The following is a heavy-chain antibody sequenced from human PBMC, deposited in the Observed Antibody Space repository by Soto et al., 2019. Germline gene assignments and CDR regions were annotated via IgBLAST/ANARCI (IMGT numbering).Heavy chain of an antibody. CDR3: ARGPLVVLNYFES. CDR2: IFPLTDIP. J-gene: IGHJ4*02. CDR1: GGTFRNYP. V-gene: IGHV1-69*02. Sequence: QVQLVQSGTEVKKPGSSVKVSCKASGGTFRNYPINWVRQAPGQGLEWMGSIFPLTDIPDYAQNFQARLTISAHKSTSPAYMELSSLTSDDTAMYFCARGPLVVLNYFESWGQGPLVTVSS.